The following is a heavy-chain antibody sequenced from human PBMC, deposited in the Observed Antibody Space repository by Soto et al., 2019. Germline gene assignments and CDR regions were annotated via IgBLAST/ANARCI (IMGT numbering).Heavy chain of an antibody. CDR3: ARERGGYYCDY. Sequence: GGSLRLSCAASGFTFSPYTMHWVRQAPGKGLEFVSAITNGDNTYYANSVKGRFTMSRDNSKNMLYIQMDSMRTEDMAVYYCARERGGYYCDYWGQGALVTVSS. J-gene: IGHJ4*02. V-gene: IGHV3-64*01. D-gene: IGHD3-16*01. CDR2: ITNGDNT. CDR1: GFTFSPYT.